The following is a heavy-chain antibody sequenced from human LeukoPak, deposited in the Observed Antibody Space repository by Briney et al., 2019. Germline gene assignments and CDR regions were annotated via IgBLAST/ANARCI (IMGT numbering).Heavy chain of an antibody. CDR3: TRSRESREFDS. D-gene: IGHD1-26*01. Sequence: ASVKVSCKASGYTFTSYDINWVRQATGQGLEWMAWIRPFSGGTRYAQKFQDRVTLTRDTSISTAYMDLSRLTSDDTAVYFCTRSRESREFDSWGQGTLVTVSS. V-gene: IGHV1-2*02. J-gene: IGHJ4*02. CDR2: IRPFSGGT. CDR1: GYTFTSYD.